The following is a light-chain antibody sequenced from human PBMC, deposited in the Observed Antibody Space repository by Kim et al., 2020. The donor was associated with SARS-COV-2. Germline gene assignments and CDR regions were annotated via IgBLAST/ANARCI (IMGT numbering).Light chain of an antibody. CDR3: QQGYTMPWT. CDR2: FSS. CDR1: QYISDY. Sequence: DIQMTQSPSSLSASVGDRVTITCRASQYISDYLSWFRHKPGKAPEPLIYFSSNLQSGVPSRFRGSGSGTDFTLTITSLQPEYFATYYCQQGYTMPWTFGQGTKVDIK. V-gene: IGKV1-39*01. J-gene: IGKJ1*01.